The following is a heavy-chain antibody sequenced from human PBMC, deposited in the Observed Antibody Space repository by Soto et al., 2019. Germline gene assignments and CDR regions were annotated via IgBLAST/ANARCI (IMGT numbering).Heavy chain of an antibody. V-gene: IGHV5-51*01. CDR1: GYSFTSYW. CDR3: ARHQAARWIGYYYGMDV. Sequence: PGESPKISCKGSGYSFTSYWIGWVRQMPGKGLEWVGIIYPGDSDTRYSPSFEGQVTISADNSISTAYLQWSSLKTSDTAMYYCARHQAARWIGYYYGMDVWGQGTTVTVSS. J-gene: IGHJ6*02. CDR2: IYPGDSDT. D-gene: IGHD5-12*01.